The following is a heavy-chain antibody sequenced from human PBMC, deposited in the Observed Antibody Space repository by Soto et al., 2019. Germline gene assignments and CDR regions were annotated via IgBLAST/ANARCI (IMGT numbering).Heavy chain of an antibody. CDR3: ARAGYYDFWSNPRNWFDP. CDR1: GGSISSYY. D-gene: IGHD3-3*01. V-gene: IGHV4-59*01. CDR2: IYYSGST. J-gene: IGHJ5*02. Sequence: SETLSLTSTVSGGSISSYYCSWIRQPPGKGLEWIGYIYYSGSTNYNPPLKSRVTISVDTSKNQFSLKLSAVTAADTAVYYCARAGYYDFWSNPRNWFDPWSHETLVTVSS.